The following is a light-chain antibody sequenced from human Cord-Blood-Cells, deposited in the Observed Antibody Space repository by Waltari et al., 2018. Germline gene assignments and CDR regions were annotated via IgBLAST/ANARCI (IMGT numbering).Light chain of an antibody. CDR2: DVS. Sequence: QSALTQPASVSGSPGQSITISCTGTSSDVGGYNYVSWYQQHPGKAPKLMIYDVSKRTSGVSNRFPGSKSGNTASLTISGLHAEDEADYSCSSYTSSSTFEWVFGGGTKLTVL. CDR3: SSYTSSSTFEWV. V-gene: IGLV2-14*01. J-gene: IGLJ3*02. CDR1: SSDVGGYNY.